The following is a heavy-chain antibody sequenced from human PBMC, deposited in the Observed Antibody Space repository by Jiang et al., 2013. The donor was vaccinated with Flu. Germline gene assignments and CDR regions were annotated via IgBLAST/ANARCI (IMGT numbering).Heavy chain of an antibody. J-gene: IGHJ4*02. CDR2: INHSGST. CDR1: GGSFSGYY. D-gene: IGHD6-19*01. CDR3: ARGLAVAGPFDY. Sequence: LLKPSETLSLTCAVYGGSFSGYYWSWIRQPPGKGLEWIGEINHSGSTNYNPSLKSRVTISVDTSKNQFSLKLSSVTAADTAVYYCARGLAVAGPFDYWGQGTLVTVSS. V-gene: IGHV4-34*01.